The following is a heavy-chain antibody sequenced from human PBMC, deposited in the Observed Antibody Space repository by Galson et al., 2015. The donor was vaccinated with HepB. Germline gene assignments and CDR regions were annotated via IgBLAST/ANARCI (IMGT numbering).Heavy chain of an antibody. CDR3: ARDPYKRYGDPYFDY. CDR1: GFTFSSYS. D-gene: IGHD4-17*01. J-gene: IGHJ4*02. CDR2: ISSSSSYI. V-gene: IGHV3-21*01. Sequence: SLRLSCAASGFTFSSYSMNWVRQAPGKGLEWVSSISSSSSYIYYADSVKGRFTISRDNAKNSLYLQMNSLRPEDTAVYYCARDPYKRYGDPYFDYWGQGTLVTVSS.